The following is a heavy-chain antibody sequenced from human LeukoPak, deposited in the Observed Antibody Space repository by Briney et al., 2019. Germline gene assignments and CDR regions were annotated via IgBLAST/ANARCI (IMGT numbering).Heavy chain of an antibody. CDR2: IGPTGSDR. J-gene: IGHJ4*02. CDR1: GLTFSTSG. Sequence: GGSLRLSCTASGLTFSTSGFNWVRQAQGKGRGWVASIGPTGSDRYHAESTKGRFTISRDNANNFLYLKMNSLRAEDTAVYYCATETNGRHYDYWGQGTLLTVSS. V-gene: IGHV3-21*06. D-gene: IGHD1-14*01. CDR3: ATETNGRHYDY.